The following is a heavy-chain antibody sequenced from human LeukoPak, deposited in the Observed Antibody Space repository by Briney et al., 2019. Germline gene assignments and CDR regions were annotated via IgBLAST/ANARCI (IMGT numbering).Heavy chain of an antibody. J-gene: IGHJ4*02. CDR2: IIPIFGTA. CDR1: GGTFISYA. CDR3: ARAFLYDSSGYTPGFDY. V-gene: IGHV1-69*13. Sequence: SVKVSCKASGGTFISYAISWVRQAPGQGLEWMGGIIPIFGTANYAQKFQGRVTITADESTSTDYMELSSLRSEDTAVYYCARAFLYDSSGYTPGFDYWGQGTLVTVSS. D-gene: IGHD3-22*01.